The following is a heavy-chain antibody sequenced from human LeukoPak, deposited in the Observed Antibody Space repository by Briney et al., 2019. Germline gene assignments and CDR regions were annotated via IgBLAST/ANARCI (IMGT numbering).Heavy chain of an antibody. Sequence: GGSLRLSCAASGFTFSSYEMNWVRQAPGKGLEWVAVISYDGSNKYYADSVKGRFTISRDNSKNTLYLQMNSLRAEDTAVYYCARGVGYLDYWGQGTLVTVSS. V-gene: IGHV3-30*04. CDR1: GFTFSSYE. CDR2: ISYDGSNK. J-gene: IGHJ4*02. CDR3: ARGVGYLDY.